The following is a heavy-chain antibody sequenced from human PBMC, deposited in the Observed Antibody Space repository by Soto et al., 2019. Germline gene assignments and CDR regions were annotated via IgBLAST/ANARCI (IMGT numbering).Heavy chain of an antibody. D-gene: IGHD2-15*01. CDR3: ARYCSSVSCYDEI. V-gene: IGHV1-2*02. J-gene: IGHJ3*02. CDR2: INPNSGST. Sequence: PSVKVSCKASGYTFIGYYIHWVRQAPGQGLEWMGWINPNSGSTNYAQKFQGRVTMTKDTSISTTYMDLSRLRSDDTAVYYCARYCSSVSCYDEIWGQGTMVTVSS. CDR1: GYTFIGYY.